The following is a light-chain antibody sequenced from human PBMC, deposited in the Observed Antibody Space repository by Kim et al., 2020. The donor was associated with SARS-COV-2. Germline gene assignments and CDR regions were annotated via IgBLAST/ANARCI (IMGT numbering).Light chain of an antibody. V-gene: IGKV1-5*03. CDR3: QQYNSYWT. CDR2: KAS. Sequence: SASVGDRVTITCRASQSISIWLAWYQQKPGKVPKLLIYKASSLESGVPSRFSGSGSGTEFTLTISSLHPDDFATYYCQQYNSYWTFGQGTKVDIK. J-gene: IGKJ1*01. CDR1: QSISIW.